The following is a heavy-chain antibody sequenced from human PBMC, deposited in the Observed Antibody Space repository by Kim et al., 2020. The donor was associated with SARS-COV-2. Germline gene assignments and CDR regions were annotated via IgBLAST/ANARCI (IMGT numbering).Heavy chain of an antibody. CDR2: MNPNSGNT. J-gene: IGHJ6*03. CDR3: ARGVRVAEEIRIFGVASYYNYMDV. V-gene: IGHV1-8*01. D-gene: IGHD3-3*01. CDR1: GYTFTSYD. Sequence: ASVKVSCKASGYTFTSYDINWVRQATGQGLEWMGWMNPNSGNTGYAQKFQGRVTMTRNTAISTAYMELSSLRSEDTAVYYCARGVRVAEEIRIFGVASYYNYMDVWGNGTTVTVSS.